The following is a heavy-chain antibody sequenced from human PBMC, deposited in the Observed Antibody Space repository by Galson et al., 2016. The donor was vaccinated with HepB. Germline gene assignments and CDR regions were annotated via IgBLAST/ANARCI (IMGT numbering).Heavy chain of an antibody. Sequence: SLRLSCAASGFTFSLYAASWVRQPPGKGLEWVSAISGGAGNTNYADSVKGRFTISRDNPKNTLYLQMSSLRAEDTAVYYCAKLHPPVGGNARIYFDYWGQGTLVTVSS. CDR3: AKLHPPVGGNARIYFDY. J-gene: IGHJ4*02. V-gene: IGHV3-23*01. D-gene: IGHD4-23*01. CDR2: ISGGAGNT. CDR1: GFTFSLYA.